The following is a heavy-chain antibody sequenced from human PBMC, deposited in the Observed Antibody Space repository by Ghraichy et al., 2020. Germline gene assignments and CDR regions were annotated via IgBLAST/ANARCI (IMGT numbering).Heavy chain of an antibody. V-gene: IGHV4-34*01. Sequence: ESLNISCAVYGGSFSGYYWSWIRQPPGKGLEWIGEINHSGSTNYNPSLKSRVTISVDTSKNQFSLKLSSVTAADTAVYYCARQPGLYYYGSHYYMDVWGKGTTVTVSS. CDR3: ARQPGLYYYGSHYYMDV. D-gene: IGHD3-10*01. CDR1: GGSFSGYY. CDR2: INHSGST. J-gene: IGHJ6*03.